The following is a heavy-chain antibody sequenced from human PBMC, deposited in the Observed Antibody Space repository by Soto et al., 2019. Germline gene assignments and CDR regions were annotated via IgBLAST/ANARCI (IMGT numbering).Heavy chain of an antibody. CDR1: GFTFSNYG. J-gene: IGHJ6*02. V-gene: IGHV3-30*18. CDR2: ISSDGSRK. CDR3: AKGLLGHYYALDV. Sequence: QVQLVESGGGVVHSGRSVRLSCIASGFTFSNYGIHWVRQGPGKGLEWVAFISSDGSRKLYADSVEGRCTISRDTSRTTVFVELNSLRVEDTTVYLCAKGLLGHYYALDVWGHGTAVTV.